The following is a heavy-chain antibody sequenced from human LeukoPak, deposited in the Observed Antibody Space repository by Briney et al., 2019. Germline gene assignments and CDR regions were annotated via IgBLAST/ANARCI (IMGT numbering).Heavy chain of an antibody. J-gene: IGHJ3*02. CDR1: GDSINSGNNY. CDR2: IYSSGTT. CDR3: ARVKEFVAFDI. D-gene: IGHD3-10*01. V-gene: IGHV4-61*10. Sequence: SETLSLTCTVSGDSINSGNNYWSWIRQPAGKGPEWIGHIYSSGTTNYNPSLKSRVTMSVDTSKNQFSLKLSSVTAADTAVYYCARVKEFVAFDIWGQGTMVTVSS.